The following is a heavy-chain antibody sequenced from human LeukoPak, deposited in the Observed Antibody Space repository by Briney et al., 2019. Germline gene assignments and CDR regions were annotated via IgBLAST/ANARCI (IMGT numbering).Heavy chain of an antibody. CDR3: AKRGPTGTNEY. D-gene: IGHD1-7*01. Sequence: QPGGSLRLSCAASGFTFSNFWMHWVRQAPGKGLVWVSRINTDGSDTSYADSVKGRFTISRDNAKNTLYLQMNSLGAEDTAVYYCAKRGPTGTNEYWGQGTLVTVSS. V-gene: IGHV3-74*01. J-gene: IGHJ4*02. CDR1: GFTFSNFW. CDR2: INTDGSDT.